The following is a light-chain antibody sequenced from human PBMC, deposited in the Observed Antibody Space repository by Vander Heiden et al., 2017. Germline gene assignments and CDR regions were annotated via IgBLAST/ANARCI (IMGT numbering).Light chain of an antibody. CDR2: AAS. V-gene: IGKV1-39*01. CDR3: QQSTSTPRT. J-gene: IGKJ1*01. CDR1: QSISSY. Sequence: DTQMTHSPSSLSASVGDRVTITCRASQSISSYLNWYQQKPGKAPNLLIYAASSLQSGVPSRLSGSGSGADFTLTISRLQPEDFATYYCQQSTSTPRTFGQGTKVEIK.